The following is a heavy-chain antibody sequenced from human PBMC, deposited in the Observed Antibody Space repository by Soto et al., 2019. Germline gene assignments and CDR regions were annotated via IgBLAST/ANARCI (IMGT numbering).Heavy chain of an antibody. Sequence: ASVKVSCKTSGYTFTAYDIYWVRQAPGQGLEWMGWIRAYNGDTNYAQKFQTRVIMTTDKSTDTAYMDLRSLTSDDTAIYYCARAGAAPYYYYGLDVWGQGTTVTVSS. CDR3: ARAGAAPYYYYGLDV. CDR1: GYTFTAYD. D-gene: IGHD3-10*01. V-gene: IGHV1-18*01. CDR2: IRAYNGDT. J-gene: IGHJ6*02.